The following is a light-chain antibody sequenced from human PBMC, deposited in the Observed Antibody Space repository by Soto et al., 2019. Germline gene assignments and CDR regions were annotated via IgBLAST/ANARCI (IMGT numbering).Light chain of an antibody. CDR3: QQYNNWPRAT. J-gene: IGKJ4*01. CDR2: GTS. CDR1: QSVSNIY. V-gene: IGKV3-20*01. Sequence: LVLPQSPGTLSLSPGATSPLSGRERQSVSNIYLGWSQQKPGQAPRLLIYGTSSRATGIPDRFSGSGSGTDFTLTISRLEPEDFAVYYCQQYNNWPRATFGRGTKVDI.